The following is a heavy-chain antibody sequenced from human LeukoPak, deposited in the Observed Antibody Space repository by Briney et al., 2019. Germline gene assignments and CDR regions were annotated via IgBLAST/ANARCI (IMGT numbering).Heavy chain of an antibody. Sequence: SETLSLTCAVYGESFSGHFWSWVRQPPGKGLEWIAEITHTGDTNYNPSLKSRVTISADTSKNQFSLKVRSLTAADTGVYYCARGPTIYGSGSYYLQYNWFDPWGQGTLVTVSS. V-gene: IGHV4-34*01. CDR2: ITHTGDT. D-gene: IGHD3-10*01. CDR1: GESFSGHF. J-gene: IGHJ5*02. CDR3: ARGPTIYGSGSYYLQYNWFDP.